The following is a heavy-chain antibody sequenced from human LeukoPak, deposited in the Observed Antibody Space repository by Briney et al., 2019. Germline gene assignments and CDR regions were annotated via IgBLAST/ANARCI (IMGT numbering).Heavy chain of an antibody. Sequence: EASVKVSCKASGYTFTSYGISWVRQAPGQGLEWMGWISAYNGNTNYAQKLQGRVTMTTDTSTNTAYMELRSLRSDDTAVYYCARSAYYYDSSGYYYGDVFDYWGQGTLVTVSS. J-gene: IGHJ4*02. D-gene: IGHD3-22*01. CDR2: ISAYNGNT. CDR3: ARSAYYYDSSGYYYGDVFDY. V-gene: IGHV1-18*01. CDR1: GYTFTSYG.